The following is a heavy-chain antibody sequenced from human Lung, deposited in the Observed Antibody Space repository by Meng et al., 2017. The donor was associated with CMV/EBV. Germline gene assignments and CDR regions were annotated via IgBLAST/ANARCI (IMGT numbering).Heavy chain of an antibody. V-gene: IGHV1-8*01. CDR1: GYTFTSYD. Sequence: QVNLVQAGAGVKKAGALGKVARKAFGYTFTSYDINWVRQGTGQGLQWRGWMNPNRGTTGYAQKFQGRVTMTRNISKSTAYMDLSSLRSEDTAVYYCATGVADFEYWGQGTLVTVSS. D-gene: IGHD6-19*01. J-gene: IGHJ4*02. CDR3: ATGVADFEY. CDR2: MNPNRGTT.